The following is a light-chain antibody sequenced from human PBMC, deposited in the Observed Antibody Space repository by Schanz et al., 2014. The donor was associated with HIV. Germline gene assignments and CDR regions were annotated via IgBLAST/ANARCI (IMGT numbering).Light chain of an antibody. CDR1: QSFSSSH. J-gene: IGKJ1*01. CDR3: QHYNSWPART. Sequence: EGVLTQSPGSLSFSPGERAALSCRASQSFSSSHLAWYQQKPGQAPRLLIYGASSRATGIPDRFSGSGSGTDFTLTISSLQSEDFAVYYCQHYNSWPARTFGQGTKVEIK. V-gene: IGKV3-20*01. CDR2: GAS.